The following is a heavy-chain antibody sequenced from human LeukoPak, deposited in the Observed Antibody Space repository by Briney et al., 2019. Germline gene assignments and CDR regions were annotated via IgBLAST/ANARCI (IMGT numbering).Heavy chain of an antibody. J-gene: IGHJ4*02. Sequence: SETLSLTCTVSGGSISSYYWSWIRQPPGKGLEWIGYIYYSGSTNYNPSLKSRVTISVDTSKNQFSLKLSSVTAADTAVYYCAVYFEDAFDYWGQGTLVTVSS. CDR3: AVYFEDAFDY. CDR2: IYYSGST. CDR1: GGSISSYY. V-gene: IGHV4-59*01. D-gene: IGHD2-8*01.